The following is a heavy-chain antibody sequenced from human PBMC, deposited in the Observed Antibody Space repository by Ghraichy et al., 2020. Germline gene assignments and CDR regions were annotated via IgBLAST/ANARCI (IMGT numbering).Heavy chain of an antibody. V-gene: IGHV3-66*01. Sequence: GGSLRLSCTASGFIVNTVSMNWVRQAPGKGLEWVSVIYSGGSTNYAASVKGRCTISRDRSKTVVYLHMNSLRAADTAVYYCARDAYYYDSSGAPELGMDVWGQGTSVTVAS. J-gene: IGHJ6*01. CDR3: ARDAYYYDSSGAPELGMDV. CDR2: IYSGGST. CDR1: GFIVNTVS. D-gene: IGHD3-22*01.